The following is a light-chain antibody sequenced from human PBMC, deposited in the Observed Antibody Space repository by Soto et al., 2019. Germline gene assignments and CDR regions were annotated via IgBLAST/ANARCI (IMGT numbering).Light chain of an antibody. J-gene: IGKJ2*01. CDR1: ETVNVW. V-gene: IGKV1-5*03. Sequence: DIQMTQSPSTLSASVGDRVTISCRASETVNVWLAWYQQKPGKDPKLLSYKASSLEAGVPSRFSASGSGTELTLTISSLQPDDFATYYCQQYNSYPYTFGQGTKVEVK. CDR2: KAS. CDR3: QQYNSYPYT.